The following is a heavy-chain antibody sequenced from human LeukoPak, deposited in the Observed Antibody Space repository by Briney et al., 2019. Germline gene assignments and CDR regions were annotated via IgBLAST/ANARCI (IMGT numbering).Heavy chain of an antibody. Sequence: GGSLRLSCAASGFTFDDYAMHWVRQAPGKGLEWVSGISWNSGSIGYADSVKGRFTISRDNATNSLYLQMNSLRAEDTALYYCAKDYEFSLRAAAGLFDYWGQGTLVTVSS. CDR2: ISWNSGSI. CDR3: AKDYEFSLRAAAGLFDY. V-gene: IGHV3-9*01. D-gene: IGHD6-13*01. J-gene: IGHJ4*02. CDR1: GFTFDDYA.